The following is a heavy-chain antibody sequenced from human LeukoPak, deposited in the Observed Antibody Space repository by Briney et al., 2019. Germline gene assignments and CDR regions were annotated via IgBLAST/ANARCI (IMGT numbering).Heavy chain of an antibody. Sequence: ASVKVSCKASGYTFTTYDINWVRQATGQGLEWMGWMNPKSGNTGYAQKLQGRVTITRNTSINTAYMELSSLKSDDTAVYYCARGLGDYKPKNYFDYWGQGTLVTASS. CDR1: GYTFTTYD. D-gene: IGHD4-17*01. CDR2: MNPKSGNT. V-gene: IGHV1-8*03. J-gene: IGHJ4*02. CDR3: ARGLGDYKPKNYFDY.